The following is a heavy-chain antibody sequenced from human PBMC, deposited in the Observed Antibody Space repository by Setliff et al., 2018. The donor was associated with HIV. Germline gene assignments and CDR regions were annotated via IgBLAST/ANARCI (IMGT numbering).Heavy chain of an antibody. J-gene: IGHJ5*02. D-gene: IGHD1-26*01. CDR1: GASITTDTYY. Sequence: SETLSLTCTVSGASITTDTYYWAWIRQPPGQGLEWIGGFHHSGSTHYNPSLKSRVTRSRQTSNNQFSLQLTSVTAADTAMYDCAGGEGIVGAWKTWLDPWGQGTLVTVSS. CDR3: AGGEGIVGAWKTWLDP. V-gene: IGHV4-39*02. CDR2: FHHSGST.